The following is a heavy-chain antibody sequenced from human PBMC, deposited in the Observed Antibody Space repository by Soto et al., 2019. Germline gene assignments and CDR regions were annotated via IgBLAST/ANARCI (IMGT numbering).Heavy chain of an antibody. V-gene: IGHV1-2*02. J-gene: IGHJ4*02. CDR2: INTNSGGT. Sequence: ASVKVSCKASGYTFTDYYLHWVRQAPGQGLEWMGWINTNSGGTHYAQAFQGRVTMTRDTSIRTAYMELRRLRSDDTATFYCARARVGSIRVESWGQGTLVTVSS. CDR3: ARARVGSIRVES. CDR1: GYTFTDYY. D-gene: IGHD1-26*01.